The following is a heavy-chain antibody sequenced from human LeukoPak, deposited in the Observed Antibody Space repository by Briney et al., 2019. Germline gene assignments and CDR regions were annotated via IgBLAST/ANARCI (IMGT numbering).Heavy chain of an antibody. V-gene: IGHV3-23*01. CDR3: AKSKDVVPAAIYFDS. D-gene: IGHD2-2*02. Sequence: GGSLRLSCAASGFTFSSYAMSWVRHDPGKGLEWVSAISGSGGSTYYADSLKDRFTISTDNSKNKPFLKMNSLRPEDPTVYYFAKSKDVVPAAIYFDSCGEGTLVTVSS. CDR2: ISGSGGST. CDR1: GFTFSSYA. J-gene: IGHJ4*02.